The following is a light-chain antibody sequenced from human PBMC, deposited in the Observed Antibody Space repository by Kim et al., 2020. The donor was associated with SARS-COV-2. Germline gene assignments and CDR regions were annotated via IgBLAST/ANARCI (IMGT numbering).Light chain of an antibody. Sequence: GQRLTISGSGSSSNLGTNSVHWYQQFPGTAPEVLIYKNNQRPSGVPDRFSGSKSGTSASLAISGLQSEDEGDYYCAGWDDNLNAEVFGGGTQLTVL. CDR2: KNN. J-gene: IGLJ3*02. V-gene: IGLV1-44*01. CDR1: SSNLGTNS. CDR3: AGWDDNLNAEV.